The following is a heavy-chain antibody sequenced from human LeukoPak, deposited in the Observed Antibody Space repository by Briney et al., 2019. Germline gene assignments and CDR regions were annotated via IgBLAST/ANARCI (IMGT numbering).Heavy chain of an antibody. CDR3: ARDKIDGSGSYYILYYYYYMDV. CDR1: GGSISSYY. J-gene: IGHJ6*03. V-gene: IGHV4-4*07. D-gene: IGHD3-10*01. Sequence: SETLSLTCTVSGGSISSYYWSWIRQPAGKGLEWIGRIYTSGSTNYNPSLKSRVTMSVDTSKNQFSLKLSSVTAADTAVYYCARDKIDGSGSYYILYYYYYMDVWGKGTTVTVSS. CDR2: IYTSGST.